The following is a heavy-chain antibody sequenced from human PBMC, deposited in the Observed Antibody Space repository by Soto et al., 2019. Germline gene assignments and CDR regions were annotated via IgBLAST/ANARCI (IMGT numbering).Heavy chain of an antibody. D-gene: IGHD6-6*01. CDR2: IKQDGSEK. J-gene: IGHJ4*02. V-gene: IGHV3-7*01. Sequence: GGSLRLSCAASGFTFSSYWMSWVRQAPGKGLEWVANIKQDGSEKYYVDSVKGRFTVSRDNAKKSLYLQMNSLRAEDTAVYYCAASIADYFDYWGQGTLVTVSS. CDR3: AASIADYFDY. CDR1: GFTFSSYW.